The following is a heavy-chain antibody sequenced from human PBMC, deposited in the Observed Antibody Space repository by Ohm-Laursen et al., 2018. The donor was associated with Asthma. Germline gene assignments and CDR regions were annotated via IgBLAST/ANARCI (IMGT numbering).Heavy chain of an antibody. J-gene: IGHJ4*02. Sequence: SDTLSLTCAVSGGSISSGGYSWSWIRQPPGKGLEWIGYIYHSGSTYYNPSLKSRVTISVDRSKNQFSLKLSSVTAADTAVYYCARDSPYGKGFFDYWGQGTLVTVSS. CDR2: IYHSGST. CDR1: GGSISSGGYS. V-gene: IGHV4-30-2*01. CDR3: ARDSPYGKGFFDY. D-gene: IGHD4-17*01.